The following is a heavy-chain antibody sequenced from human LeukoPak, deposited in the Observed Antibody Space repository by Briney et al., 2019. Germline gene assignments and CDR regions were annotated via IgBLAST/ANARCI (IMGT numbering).Heavy chain of an antibody. CDR3: ARTGIAVAAPGSY. J-gene: IGHJ4*02. Sequence: PGGSLRLSCAASGFRFSSYSMNWVRQAPGKGLEWVSYMSGDSDIIDYADSVKGRFTISRDNARNSLYLQMNSLRAEDTAVYYCARTGIAVAAPGSYWGQGTLVTVSS. CDR2: MSGDSDII. V-gene: IGHV3-48*01. CDR1: GFRFSSYS. D-gene: IGHD6-13*01.